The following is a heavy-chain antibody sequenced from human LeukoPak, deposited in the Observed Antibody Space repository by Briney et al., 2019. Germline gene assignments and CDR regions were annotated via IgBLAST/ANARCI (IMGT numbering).Heavy chain of an antibody. CDR2: ISYDGSNK. V-gene: IGHV3-30*18. D-gene: IGHD1-26*01. CDR1: GFTFSSYG. CDR3: AKDLLRGGYFGVQPDY. J-gene: IGHJ4*02. Sequence: GGSLRLSCAASGFTFSSYGMHWVRQAPGKGLEWVAVISYDGSNKYYADSVKGRFTISRDNSKNTLYLQMNSLRAEDTAVYYCAKDLLRGGYFGVQPDYWGQGTLVTVSS.